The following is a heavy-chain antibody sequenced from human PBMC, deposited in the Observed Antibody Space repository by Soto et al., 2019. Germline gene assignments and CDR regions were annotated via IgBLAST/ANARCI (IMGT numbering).Heavy chain of an antibody. Sequence: ETLSLTCTVSGGSISSSSYYWGWIRQPPGKGLEWIGSIYYSGSTYYNPSLKSRVTISVDTSKNQFSLKLSSVTAADTAVYYCARHENPYYYDSSGYYAFDIWGQGTMVTVSS. CDR3: ARHENPYYYDSSGYYAFDI. CDR2: IYYSGST. CDR1: GGSISSSSYY. D-gene: IGHD3-22*01. J-gene: IGHJ3*02. V-gene: IGHV4-39*01.